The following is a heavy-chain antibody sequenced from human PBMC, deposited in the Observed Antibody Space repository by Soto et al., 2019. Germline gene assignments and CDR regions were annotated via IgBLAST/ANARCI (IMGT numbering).Heavy chain of an antibody. D-gene: IGHD3-22*01. CDR1: GDSISNYY. Sequence: SETLSLTCTVSGDSISNYYWAWIRQPPGKGLEWIGYIYYSGSTYYNPSLKSRVTISVDTSKNQFSLKLSSVTAADTAVYYCARGGYYDSSGYSTGRIDPRGQGTPVTVSS. V-gene: IGHV4-59*08. J-gene: IGHJ5*02. CDR2: IYYSGST. CDR3: ARGGYYDSSGYSTGRIDP.